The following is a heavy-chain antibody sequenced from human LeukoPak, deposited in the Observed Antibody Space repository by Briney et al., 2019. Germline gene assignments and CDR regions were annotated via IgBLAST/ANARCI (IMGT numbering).Heavy chain of an antibody. V-gene: IGHV4-34*01. D-gene: IGHD2-2*01. CDR2: INHSGST. J-gene: IGHJ5*02. Sequence: KPSETLSLTCAVYGESFSGYYWSWIRQPPGKGLEWIGEINHSGSTNYNPSLKSRVTISVDTSKNQFSLKLSSVTAADTAVYYCARTGVLQVPGRRRFDPWGQGTLVTVSS. CDR1: GESFSGYY. CDR3: ARTGVLQVPGRRRFDP.